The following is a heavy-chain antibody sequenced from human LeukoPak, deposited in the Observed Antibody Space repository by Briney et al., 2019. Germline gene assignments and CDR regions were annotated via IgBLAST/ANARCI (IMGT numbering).Heavy chain of an antibody. CDR2: IIPIFGTA. CDR3: AEGRHYDYVWGSYLAYNWFDP. V-gene: IGHV1-69*13. Sequence: SVKVSCKASGGTFSSYAISRVRQAPGQGLEWMGGIIPIFGTANYAQKFQGRVTITADESTSTACMELSSLRSEDTAVYYCAEGRHYDYVWGSYLAYNWFDPWGQGTLVSVSS. CDR1: GGTFSSYA. J-gene: IGHJ5*02. D-gene: IGHD3-16*02.